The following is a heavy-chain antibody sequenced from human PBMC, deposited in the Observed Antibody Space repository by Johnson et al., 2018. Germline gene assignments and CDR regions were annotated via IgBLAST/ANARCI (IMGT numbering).Heavy chain of an antibody. CDR3: ARMSGMGDIDPRMDV. CDR1: GGTFSSYA. J-gene: IGHJ6*02. CDR2: IIPSFGTA. Sequence: QVQLVQSGAEVKKPGSSXKVSCKASGGTFSSYAISWVRQAPGQGLEWMGGIIPSFGTANYAQKFQDRVTITADESTSTAYMELSSLRPEDTAVFYCARMSGMGDIDPRMDVWGQGTTVTVSS. V-gene: IGHV1-69*12. D-gene: IGHD2-15*01.